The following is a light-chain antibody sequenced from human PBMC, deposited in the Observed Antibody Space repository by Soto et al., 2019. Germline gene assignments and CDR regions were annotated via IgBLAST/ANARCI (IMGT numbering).Light chain of an antibody. CDR2: DAS. CDR3: QKCDYLPI. J-gene: IGKJ3*01. CDR1: HDITSY. Sequence: DIQMTQSPSSLSASVGDRVTITCQASHDITSYLNWYQHKPGKAPKLLIYDASILEAGVPSRFSGSGSGTDFTFTISSLQPGDGATDDCQKCDYLPIFGPGARVDCK. V-gene: IGKV1-33*01.